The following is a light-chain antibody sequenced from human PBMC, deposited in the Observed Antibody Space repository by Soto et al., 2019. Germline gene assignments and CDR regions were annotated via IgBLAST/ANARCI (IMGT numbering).Light chain of an antibody. V-gene: IGKV3-15*01. J-gene: IGKJ4*01. Sequence: ETVMTQSPATLSVSPGERATLCSRASQSVGINLAWYQQKPGQAPRLLIYGASIRATGIPARFSGSGSGTEFTLTISSLQSEDFGLYYCQQYKNWPPVTFGGGTKVDIK. CDR2: GAS. CDR3: QQYKNWPPVT. CDR1: QSVGIN.